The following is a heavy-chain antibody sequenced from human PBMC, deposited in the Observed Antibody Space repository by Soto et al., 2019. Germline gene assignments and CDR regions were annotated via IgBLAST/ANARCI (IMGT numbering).Heavy chain of an antibody. Sequence: QVQLVQSGAEVKNPWASVKVSCKASGYTFTGHYIYWVRQAPGQGLEWMGWINPNNGATNYAQRFQGRVTMTRDTSINTVYIELSSLRSDDTAIYYCATSPADDYGDYWYFDYWGQGTLVTVSS. CDR2: INPNNGAT. J-gene: IGHJ4*02. CDR3: ATSPADDYGDYWYFDY. V-gene: IGHV1-2*02. CDR1: GYTFTGHY. D-gene: IGHD4-17*01.